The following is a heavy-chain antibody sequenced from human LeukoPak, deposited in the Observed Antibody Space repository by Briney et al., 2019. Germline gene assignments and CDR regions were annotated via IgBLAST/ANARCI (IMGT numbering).Heavy chain of an antibody. Sequence: SETLSLTCAVYGDSFSGYYWSWLRQPPGKGLEWLGEINHSGSTNYNPSRKSRVTISEETSKNHFSLKLRSVKAADTAVYYCARMKTYYDFWSGYPPYYYYYMDVWGKGTTVTVSS. CDR1: GDSFSGYY. V-gene: IGHV4-34*01. CDR3: ARMKTYYDFWSGYPPYYYYYMDV. J-gene: IGHJ6*03. D-gene: IGHD3-3*01. CDR2: INHSGST.